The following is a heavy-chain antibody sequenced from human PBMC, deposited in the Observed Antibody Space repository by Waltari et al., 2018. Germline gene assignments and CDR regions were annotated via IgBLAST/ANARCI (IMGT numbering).Heavy chain of an antibody. CDR2: IKSKTDGGTT. V-gene: IGHV3-15*01. D-gene: IGHD2-15*01. CDR3: STASTPTHGAFDI. CDR1: GLTFSYAW. Sequence: EVQLVESGGGLVKPGGSLRLSCAASGLTFSYAWMGWVRQAPGKGLEWVGRIKSKTDGGTTDYVAPVKGRFTISRDDSRNTLYLQMNSLKVEDTAVYFCSTASTPTHGAFDIWGQGTMVTVSS. J-gene: IGHJ3*02.